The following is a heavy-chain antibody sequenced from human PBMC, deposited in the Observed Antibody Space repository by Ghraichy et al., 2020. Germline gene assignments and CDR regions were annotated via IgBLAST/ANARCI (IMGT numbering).Heavy chain of an antibody. D-gene: IGHD6-19*01. V-gene: IGHV4-59*08. CDR2: IYYSGST. J-gene: IGHJ1*01. CDR3: ARHGGGIAVAGTRYFQH. Sequence: SETLSLTCTVSGGSISSYYWSWIRQPPGKGLEWIGYIYYSGSTNYNPSLKSRVTISVDTSKNQFSLKLSSVTAADTAVYYCARHGGGIAVAGTRYFQHWGQGTLVTVSS. CDR1: GGSISSYY.